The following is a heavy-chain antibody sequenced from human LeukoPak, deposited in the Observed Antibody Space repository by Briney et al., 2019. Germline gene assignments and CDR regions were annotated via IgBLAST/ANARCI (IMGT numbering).Heavy chain of an antibody. CDR3: AKAYSSSWADFDY. CDR2: ISGSGDSA. J-gene: IGHJ4*02. Sequence: LAGGSLRLSCAASGFTFNNYAMNWVRQAPGKGLEWVSGISGSGDSASYADSVKGRFTISRDNSKNTLYLQMNSLRAEDTALYYCAKAYSSSWADFDYWGQGTLVTVSS. V-gene: IGHV3-23*01. CDR1: GFTFNNYA. D-gene: IGHD6-13*01.